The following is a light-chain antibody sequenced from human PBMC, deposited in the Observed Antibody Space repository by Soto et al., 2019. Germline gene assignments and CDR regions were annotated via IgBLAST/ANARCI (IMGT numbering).Light chain of an antibody. J-gene: IGKJ1*01. V-gene: IGKV1-33*01. CDR1: QDISNY. Sequence: DIQMTQSPSSLSASVGDRVTITCQASQDISNYLNWYQQKPGKAPKLLIYDASNLETGVPSRFSGSGSGREFTFTISSLQPEDIATYYCQQYDNLPWTFGQGTKVEIK. CDR3: QQYDNLPWT. CDR2: DAS.